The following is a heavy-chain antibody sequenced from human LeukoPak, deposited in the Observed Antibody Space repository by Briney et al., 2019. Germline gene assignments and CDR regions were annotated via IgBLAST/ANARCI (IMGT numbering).Heavy chain of an antibody. CDR3: ARFSGVLVPDDY. Sequence: GASVKVSCKASGYTFTSYGISWVRQAPGQGLEWMGWISAYNGNTNYAQKLQGRVTMTTDTSTSTANMELRGLRSDDTAVYYCARFSGVLVPDDYWGQGTLVTVSS. V-gene: IGHV1-18*01. CDR2: ISAYNGNT. D-gene: IGHD2-8*02. J-gene: IGHJ4*02. CDR1: GYTFTSYG.